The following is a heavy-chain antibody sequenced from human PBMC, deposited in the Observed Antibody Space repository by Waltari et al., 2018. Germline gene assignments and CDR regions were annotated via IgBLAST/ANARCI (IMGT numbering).Heavy chain of an antibody. J-gene: IGHJ4*02. CDR1: GYSISSGYY. D-gene: IGHD3-3*01. Sequence: QVQLQESGPGLVKPSETLSLTCTVSGYSISSGYYWGWIRQPPGKGLEWIGSIYHSGTTYYNPSLKSRVTISVDTSKNQFSLKLSSVTAADTAVYYCARAPADYDFWSGYSVWYYFDYWGQGTLVTVSS. CDR3: ARAPADYDFWSGYSVWYYFDY. V-gene: IGHV4-38-2*02. CDR2: IYHSGTT.